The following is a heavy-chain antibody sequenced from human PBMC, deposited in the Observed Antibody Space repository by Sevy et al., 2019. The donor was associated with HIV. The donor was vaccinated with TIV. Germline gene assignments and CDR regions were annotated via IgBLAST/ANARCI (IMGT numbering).Heavy chain of an antibody. D-gene: IGHD3-10*01. J-gene: IGHJ4*02. V-gene: IGHV1-2*02. CDR1: GYAFTGYY. CDR3: ARSGITMVRGVITINNRYFDY. CDR2: INPNSGGT. Sequence: ASVKVSCKASGYAFTGYYMHWVRQAPGQGLEWMGWINPNSGGTNYAQKFQGRVTMTRDTSISTAYMELSRLRSDDTAVYYCARSGITMVRGVITINNRYFDYWGQGTLVTVSS.